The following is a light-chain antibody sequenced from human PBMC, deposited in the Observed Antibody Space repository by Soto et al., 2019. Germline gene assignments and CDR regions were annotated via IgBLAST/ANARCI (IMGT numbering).Light chain of an antibody. Sequence: EIGLTQSPGTLSLSPGERATLSCRASQNVSSSYLVWYQQKRGQAPRLLMFDASSRATGIPDRFSGSGSGTDFTLTISRLEPEDFAVYYCQQRSNWPPTFGQGTRLEIK. CDR1: QNVSSSY. CDR2: DAS. V-gene: IGKV3D-20*02. CDR3: QQRSNWPPT. J-gene: IGKJ5*01.